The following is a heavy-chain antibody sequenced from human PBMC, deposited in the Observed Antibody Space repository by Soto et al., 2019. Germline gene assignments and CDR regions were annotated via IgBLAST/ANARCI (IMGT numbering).Heavy chain of an antibody. J-gene: IGHJ6*02. Sequence: EVQVLESGGGLVQPGGSLRLSCAASGFTFSSYAMSWVRQAPGKGLEWVSAISGSGGSTYYADSVKGRFTISRDNSKNTLYLQMNSLRAEDTAVYYCAKAPARLFNMDVWGQGTTVTVSS. CDR1: GFTFSSYA. V-gene: IGHV3-23*01. CDR3: AKAPARLFNMDV. CDR2: ISGSGGST. D-gene: IGHD6-6*01.